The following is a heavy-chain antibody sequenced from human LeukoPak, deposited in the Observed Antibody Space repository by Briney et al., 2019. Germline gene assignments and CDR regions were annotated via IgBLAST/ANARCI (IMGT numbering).Heavy chain of an antibody. D-gene: IGHD6-13*01. CDR1: GYTFTGYY. CDR2: INPNSGGT. J-gene: IGHJ5*02. Sequence: ASVKVSCKASGYTFTGYYMHWVRQAPGQGLEWMGWINPNSGGTNYAQKFQGRVTMTRDPSISTAYMELSRLRSDDTAVYYCARAARGSWYGDFGNWFDPWGQGTLVTVSS. CDR3: ARAARGSWYGDFGNWFDP. V-gene: IGHV1-2*02.